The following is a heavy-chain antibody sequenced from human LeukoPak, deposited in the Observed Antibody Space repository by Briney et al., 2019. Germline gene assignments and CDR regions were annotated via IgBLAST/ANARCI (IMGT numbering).Heavy chain of an antibody. CDR3: AKALPELRYFDWLPSTYYFDY. D-gene: IGHD3-9*01. V-gene: IGHV3-9*01. CDR1: GFPLCYYA. J-gene: IGHJ4*02. CDR2: ISWNSGSI. Sequence: SLGPSFAASGFPLCYYAMPWVRAASGKGLEWVSGISWNSGSIGYADSVKGRFTISRDNAKNSLYLQMNSLRAEDTALYYCAKALPELRYFDWLPSTYYFDYWGQGTLVTVSS.